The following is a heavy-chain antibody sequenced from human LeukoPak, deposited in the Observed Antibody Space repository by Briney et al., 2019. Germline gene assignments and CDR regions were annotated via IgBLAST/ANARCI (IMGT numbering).Heavy chain of an antibody. J-gene: IGHJ6*02. V-gene: IGHV4-4*02. CDR3: ASHSIVVVPAATGGYYYYYGMDV. CDR1: GGSISSSNW. CDR2: IYHSGST. Sequence: PSGTLSLTCAVSGGSISSSNWWSWVRQPPGKGLEWIGGIYHSGSTNYNPSLKSRVTISVDKPKNQFSLKLSSVTAADTAVYYCASHSIVVVPAATGGYYYYYGMDVWGQGTTVTVSS. D-gene: IGHD2-2*01.